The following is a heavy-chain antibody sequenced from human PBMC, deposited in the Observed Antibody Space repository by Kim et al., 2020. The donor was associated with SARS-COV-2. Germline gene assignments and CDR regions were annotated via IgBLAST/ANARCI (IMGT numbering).Heavy chain of an antibody. CDR2: INAGTGNT. CDR3: ARDLFHTGFDY. J-gene: IGHJ4*02. V-gene: IGHV1-3*01. Sequence: ASVKVSCKASGYIFTNFAIQWVRQAPGQSLEWMGWINAGTGNTKSSQQFQGRVTFTRDTSANTASMALCSLGSEDTAVYYCARDLFHTGFDYWGQGTLV. CDR1: GYIFTNFA. D-gene: IGHD2-8*02.